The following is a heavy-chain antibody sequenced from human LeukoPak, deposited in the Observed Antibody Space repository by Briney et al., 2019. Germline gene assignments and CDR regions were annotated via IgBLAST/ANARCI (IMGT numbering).Heavy chain of an antibody. CDR2: IWYDGSNK. V-gene: IGHV3-33*01. J-gene: IGHJ2*01. D-gene: IGHD2/OR15-2a*01. Sequence: PGGSLRLSCAASGFTFSSYGMHWVRQAPGKGLEWVAVIWYDGSNKYYPDSVQGRFTISSDNSKNTLYLQVNSLRAEDTAVYYCARDRSMSGWYIDLWGRGTLVTVSS. CDR1: GFTFSSYG. CDR3: ARDRSMSGWYIDL.